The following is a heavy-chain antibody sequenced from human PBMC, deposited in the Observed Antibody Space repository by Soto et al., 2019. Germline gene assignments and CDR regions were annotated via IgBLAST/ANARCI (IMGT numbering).Heavy chain of an antibody. CDR2: IYYSGST. J-gene: IGHJ1*01. CDR3: ASQEGLFGDSTQGPH. CDR1: GGSISSGGYY. Sequence: SETLSLTCTVSGGSISSGGYYWSWIRQHPGKGLEWIGYIYYSGSTYYNPSLKSRVTISVDTSKNQFSLKLSSVTAADTAVYYCASQEGLFGDSTQGPHWGQGTLVTVSS. D-gene: IGHD4-17*01. V-gene: IGHV4-31*03.